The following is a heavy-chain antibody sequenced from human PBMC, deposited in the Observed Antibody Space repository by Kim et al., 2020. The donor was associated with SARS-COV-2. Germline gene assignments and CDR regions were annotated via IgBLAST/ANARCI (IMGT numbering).Heavy chain of an antibody. CDR2: INAGNGNT. J-gene: IGHJ4*01. V-gene: IGHV1-3*01. CDR3: ATDRRYCSSTSCQIWGAFDY. Sequence: ASVKVSCKASGYTFTSYAMHWVRQAPGQRLEWMGWINAGNGNTKYSQRFQGRVTITRDTSASTAYMELSSLGSEDTAVYYCATDRRYCSSTSCQIWGAFDYWGHGTLVTVSS. CDR1: GYTFTSYA. D-gene: IGHD2-2*01.